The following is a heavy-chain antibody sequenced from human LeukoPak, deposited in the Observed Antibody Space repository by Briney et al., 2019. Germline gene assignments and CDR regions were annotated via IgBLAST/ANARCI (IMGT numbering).Heavy chain of an antibody. J-gene: IGHJ4*02. CDR3: AKTDSSGANYFDS. CDR1: GYSFTSYG. Sequence: GASVKVSCKASGYSFTSYGISWVRQAPGQGLEWMGWISAYNGDTNYAQKFRGRVTMTTGTSTSTAYMELRSLTSDDTAVYFCAKTDSSGANYFDSWGQGTLVTVSS. CDR2: ISAYNGDT. D-gene: IGHD6-19*01. V-gene: IGHV1-18*01.